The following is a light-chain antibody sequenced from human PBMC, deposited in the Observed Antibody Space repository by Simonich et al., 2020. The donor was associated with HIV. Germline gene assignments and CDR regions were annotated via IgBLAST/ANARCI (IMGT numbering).Light chain of an antibody. Sequence: QSVLTQPPSASGTPGQRVTISCSGSSSNIGSYTVNWYQQPPGTAPKLLIYRNNHLPSGVPDRFSGSKSGTSASRAISGLRSEDEADYYCAAWDDSLSGRVFGGGTKLTVL. J-gene: IGLJ3*02. CDR3: AAWDDSLSGRV. CDR2: RNN. V-gene: IGLV1-47*01. CDR1: SSNIGSYT.